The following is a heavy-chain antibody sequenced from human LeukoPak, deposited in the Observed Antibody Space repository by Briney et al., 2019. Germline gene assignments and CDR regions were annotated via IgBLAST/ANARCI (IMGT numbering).Heavy chain of an antibody. CDR1: GFTFSSYS. D-gene: IGHD3-3*01. Sequence: GGSLRLSCAASGFTFSSYSMNWVRQAPGQGLEWVSSISSSSSYICYADSVKGRFTISRDNAKNSLYLQMNSLRAEDTAVYYCARDFDYFDYWGQGTLVTVSS. CDR2: ISSSSSYI. V-gene: IGHV3-21*01. CDR3: ARDFDYFDY. J-gene: IGHJ4*02.